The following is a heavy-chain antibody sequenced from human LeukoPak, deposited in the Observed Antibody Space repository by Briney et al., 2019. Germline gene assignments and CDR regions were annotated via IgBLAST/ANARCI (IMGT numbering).Heavy chain of an antibody. CDR3: ANEGAYTSSSPTGY. J-gene: IGHJ4*02. Sequence: PGGSLRLSCGASGFTFSSYWMSWVRQAPGKGLEWVANINQDGSEKYYVDSVKGRFTISRDNAKNSLYLQMNSLRADGTAVYYCANEGAYTSSSPTGYWGQGTLVTVSS. CDR2: INQDGSEK. D-gene: IGHD6-6*01. V-gene: IGHV3-7*01. CDR1: GFTFSSYW.